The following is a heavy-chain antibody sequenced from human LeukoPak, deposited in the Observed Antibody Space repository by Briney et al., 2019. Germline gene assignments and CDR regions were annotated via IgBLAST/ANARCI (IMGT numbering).Heavy chain of an antibody. D-gene: IGHD2-2*01. Sequence: GGSLRLSCAASGFTFSSYDIHWVRQATGKGLEWVSGIGTAGEIYYPGSVKGRFTISRENAKNSLYLQMNSLRAEDTAVYYCAKDAYCSSTSCPREGFDYWGQGTLVTVSS. CDR1: GFTFSSYD. CDR3: AKDAYCSSTSCPREGFDY. J-gene: IGHJ4*02. V-gene: IGHV3-13*01. CDR2: IGTAGEI.